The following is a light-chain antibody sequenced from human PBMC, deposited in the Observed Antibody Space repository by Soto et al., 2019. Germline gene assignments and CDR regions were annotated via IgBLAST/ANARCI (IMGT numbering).Light chain of an antibody. Sequence: EIVLTQSPGTLSLSPGERATLSCRASQSLTNNYFACYQQKPGRALRLLIDGASTRATGIPDRFSGSGSGTDFTLTISRLEPEDVAVYYCQQYEAVVTFGQGTKV. V-gene: IGKV3-20*01. J-gene: IGKJ1*01. CDR3: QQYEAVVT. CDR2: GAS. CDR1: QSLTNNY.